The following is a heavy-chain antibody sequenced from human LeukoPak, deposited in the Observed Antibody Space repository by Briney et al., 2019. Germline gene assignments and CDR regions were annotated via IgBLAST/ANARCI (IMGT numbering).Heavy chain of an antibody. CDR3: ARERRSKHYDF. CDR1: GFTSSSYW. Sequence: GGSLRLSCAASGFTSSSYWMGWVRQAPGKGLEWVANITQDGSDKYYVDSVKGRFTISRDNAKNSLYLQMDSLRAEDMALYYCARERRSKHYDFWGQGTLVTVSS. V-gene: IGHV3-7*01. CDR2: ITQDGSDK. D-gene: IGHD3-3*02. J-gene: IGHJ4*02.